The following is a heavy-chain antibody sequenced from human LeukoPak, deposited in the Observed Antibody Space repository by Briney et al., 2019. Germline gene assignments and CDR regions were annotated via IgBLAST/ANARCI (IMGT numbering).Heavy chain of an antibody. Sequence: SVKVSCKASGGTFSSYAISWVRQAPGQGLEWMGGIIPIFGTANYAQKFQGRVTITADESTSTAYMELSSLRSEDTAVYYCASHGSLGWDVTSFDYWGQGTLVTVSS. CDR3: ASHGSLGWDVTSFDY. V-gene: IGHV1-69*13. D-gene: IGHD3-10*01. J-gene: IGHJ4*02. CDR2: IIPIFGTA. CDR1: GGTFSSYA.